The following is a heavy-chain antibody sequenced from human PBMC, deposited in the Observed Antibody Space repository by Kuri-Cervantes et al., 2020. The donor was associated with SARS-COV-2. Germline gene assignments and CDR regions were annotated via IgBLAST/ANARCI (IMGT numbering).Heavy chain of an antibody. Sequence: LSLTCAASGFTFSSYAMSWVRQAPGKGLEWVSAISGSGGSTSYADSVKGRFTISRDNSKNTLYLQMNSLRAEDTAVYYCARNPTYGDYPYWYFDLWGRGTLVTVSS. CDR2: ISGSGGST. V-gene: IGHV3-23*01. CDR3: ARNPTYGDYPYWYFDL. D-gene: IGHD4-17*01. CDR1: GFTFSSYA. J-gene: IGHJ2*01.